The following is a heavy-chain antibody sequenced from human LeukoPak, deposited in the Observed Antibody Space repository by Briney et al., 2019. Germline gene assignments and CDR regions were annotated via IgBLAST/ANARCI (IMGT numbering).Heavy chain of an antibody. V-gene: IGHV5-51*01. CDR1: GYSFTTYW. J-gene: IGHJ6*02. CDR2: IYPGDSDT. CDR3: ARRPTNYYGMDV. D-gene: IGHD1-26*01. Sequence: KCGESLKISCKGSGYSFTTYWIVWVRKMPGKGTEWMGVIYPGDSDTRYSPSFQGHVTISADKSISTAYLQWSGLKASDTAMYYCARRPTNYYGMDVWGQGTTVTVSS.